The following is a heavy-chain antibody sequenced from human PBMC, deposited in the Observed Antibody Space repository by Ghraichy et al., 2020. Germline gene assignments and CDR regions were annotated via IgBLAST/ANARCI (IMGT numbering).Heavy chain of an antibody. J-gene: IGHJ4*02. CDR1: GFTFSSYW. V-gene: IGHV3-7*01. CDR2: IKQDGSEK. D-gene: IGHD3-22*01. Sequence: GGSLRLSCAASGFTFSSYWMSWVRQAPGKGLEWVANIKQDGSEKYYVDSVKGRFTISRDNAKNSLYLQMNSLRAEDTAVYYCARDRSVPPGYYDSSGYYLRGRVVYFDYWGQGTLVTVSS. CDR3: ARDRSVPPGYYDSSGYYLRGRVVYFDY.